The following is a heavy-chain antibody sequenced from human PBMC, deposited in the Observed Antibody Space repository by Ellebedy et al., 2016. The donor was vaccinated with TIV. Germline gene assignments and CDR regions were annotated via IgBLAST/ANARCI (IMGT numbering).Heavy chain of an antibody. D-gene: IGHD4-17*01. CDR3: ARRGSYGDYAVQVNSWFDR. V-gene: IGHV3-7*01. CDR1: GFSFRSYW. CDR2: IYPDGSEK. J-gene: IGHJ5*02. Sequence: PGGSLRLSCAASGFSFRSYWMSWVRQAPGKGLEWVANIYPDGSEKYYVDSVEGRFTISRYNAKTELYLQMKSLRVEDTAVYYCARRGSYGDYAVQVNSWFDRWGQGTLVTVSS.